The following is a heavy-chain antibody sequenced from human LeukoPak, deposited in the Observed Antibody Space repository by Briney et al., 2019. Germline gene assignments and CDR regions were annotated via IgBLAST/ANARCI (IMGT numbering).Heavy chain of an antibody. CDR1: GGSMSTYY. J-gene: IGHJ3*02. D-gene: IGHD2-21*01. CDR3: ARVAFLRKAFDI. Sequence: SETLSLTCTVSGGSMSTYYWGWIRQPPGQGLEWIGYIYYSGSTNYNPSLKSRVTISVDTSKNQFSLKLSSVTAADTAVYYCARVAFLRKAFDIWGQGTMVTVSS. CDR2: IYYSGST. V-gene: IGHV4-59*12.